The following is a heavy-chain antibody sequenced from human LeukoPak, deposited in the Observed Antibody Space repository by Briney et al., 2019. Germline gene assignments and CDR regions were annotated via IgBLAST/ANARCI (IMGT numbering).Heavy chain of an antibody. CDR1: GFTFGSYA. CDR3: AKASHYDNSGYQYYFDY. CDR2: ISGSGGST. Sequence: GGSLRLSCAASGFTFGSYAMSWVRQAPGKGLNWVSAISGSGGSTYYADSVKGRLTISRDNSKNTLYLQVNSLRAEDTAVYYCAKASHYDNSGYQYYFDYWGQGTLVTVSS. J-gene: IGHJ4*02. D-gene: IGHD3-22*01. V-gene: IGHV3-23*01.